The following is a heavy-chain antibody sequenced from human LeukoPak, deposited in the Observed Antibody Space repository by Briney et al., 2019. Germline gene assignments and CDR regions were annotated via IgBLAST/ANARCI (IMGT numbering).Heavy chain of an antibody. D-gene: IGHD3-22*01. J-gene: IGHJ5*02. CDR1: DDSISSYY. CDR3: ARSRDSSGYRNNWFDP. V-gene: IGHV4-59*01. CDR2: IYSSGST. Sequence: PSETLSLTCTVPDDSISSYYWSWIRQPPGKGLEWIGYIYSSGSTNYNPSLKSRVTMSVDTSKNQFSLRLNSVTAADTAVYYCARSRDSSGYRNNWFDPWGQGTLVTVSS.